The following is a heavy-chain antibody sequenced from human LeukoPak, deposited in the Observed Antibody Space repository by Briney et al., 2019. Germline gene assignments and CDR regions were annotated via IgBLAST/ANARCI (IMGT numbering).Heavy chain of an antibody. V-gene: IGHV4-39*01. J-gene: IGHJ4*02. CDR1: GGSISSSSYY. Sequence: SETLSLTCTVSGGSISSSSYYWGWIRQLPGKGLEWIGSIYYSGSTYYNPSLKSRVTISVDTSKNQFSLKLSSVTAADTAVYYCATFEYSSSSGYWGQGTLVTVSS. CDR3: ATFEYSSSSGY. CDR2: IYYSGST. D-gene: IGHD6-6*01.